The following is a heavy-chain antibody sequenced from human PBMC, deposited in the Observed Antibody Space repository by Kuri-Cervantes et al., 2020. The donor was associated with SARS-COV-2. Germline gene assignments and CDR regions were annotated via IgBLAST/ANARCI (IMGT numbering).Heavy chain of an antibody. D-gene: IGHD6-19*01. J-gene: IGHJ1*01. CDR1: GFTFSDYY. Sequence: GESLKISCAASGFTFSDYYMSWIRQAPGKGLGWVAVISYDGSNKYYADSVKGRFTISRDNSKNTLYLQMNSLRAEDTAVYYCARKAVAGEYFQHWGQGTLVTVSS. CDR3: ARKAVAGEYFQH. CDR2: ISYDGSNK. V-gene: IGHV3-30*03.